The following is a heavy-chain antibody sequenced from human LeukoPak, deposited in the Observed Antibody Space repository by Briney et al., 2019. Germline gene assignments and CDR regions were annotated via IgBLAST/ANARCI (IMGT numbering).Heavy chain of an antibody. D-gene: IGHD2-15*01. CDR2: ISSSSSYI. CDR3: ARDISYCSGGSCYSSAFDI. J-gene: IGHJ3*02. V-gene: IGHV3-21*01. Sequence: GGSLRLSCAASGFTFSSYSMNWVRQAPGKGLEWVSSISSSSSYIYYADSVKGRFTISRDNAKNPLYLQMNSLRAEDTAVYYCARDISYCSGGSCYSSAFDIWGQGTMVTVSS. CDR1: GFTFSSYS.